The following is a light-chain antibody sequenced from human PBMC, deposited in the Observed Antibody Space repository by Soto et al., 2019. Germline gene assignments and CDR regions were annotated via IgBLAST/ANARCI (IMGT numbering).Light chain of an antibody. Sequence: EIVLTQSPATLSLSPGERATLSCRASQTVSSYLLWYQQKPGQAPRLLIYDASNRASGTPARFSGSGSETDFTLTISSLEPEDIAVYYCQHRMNWPLTFGQVTRLEIK. V-gene: IGKV3-11*01. CDR3: QHRMNWPLT. J-gene: IGKJ5*01. CDR1: QTVSSY. CDR2: DAS.